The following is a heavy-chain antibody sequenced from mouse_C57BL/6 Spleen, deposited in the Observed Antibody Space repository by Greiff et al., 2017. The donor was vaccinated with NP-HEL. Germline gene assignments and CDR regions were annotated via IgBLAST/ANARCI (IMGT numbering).Heavy chain of an antibody. V-gene: IGHV5-4*01. Sequence: EVHLVESGGGLVKPGGSLKLSCAASGFTFSSYAMSWVRQTPEKRLEWVATISDGGSYTYSPDNVKGRYTISRDNAKNNLYLQMSHLKSEDTAMYYCARDRVPFAYWGQGTLVTVSA. J-gene: IGHJ3*01. CDR1: GFTFSSYA. CDR2: ISDGGSYT. CDR3: ARDRVPFAY.